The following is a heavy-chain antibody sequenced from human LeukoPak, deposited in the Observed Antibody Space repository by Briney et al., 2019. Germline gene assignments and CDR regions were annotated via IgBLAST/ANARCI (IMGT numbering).Heavy chain of an antibody. CDR1: GGSISSYY. V-gene: IGHV4-59*08. J-gene: IGHJ4*02. CDR3: ARHPLHLWFGEPSCFDY. D-gene: IGHD3-10*01. Sequence: SETLSLTCTVSGGSISSYYWSWIRQPPGKGLEWIGYIYYSGSTNYNPSLKSRVTISVDTSKNQFSLKLSSVTAADTAVYYCARHPLHLWFGEPSCFDYWGQGTLVTVSS. CDR2: IYYSGST.